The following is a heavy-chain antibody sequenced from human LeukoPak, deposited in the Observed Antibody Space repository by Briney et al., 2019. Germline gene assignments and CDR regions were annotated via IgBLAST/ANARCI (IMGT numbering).Heavy chain of an antibody. D-gene: IGHD2-15*01. CDR2: IWYDGSNK. Sequence: GGSLRLSCAASGFTFSSYGMHWVRQAPGKGLEWVAVIWYDGSNKYYADSVKGRFTISRDNSKSTLFLQMNNLRAEDTAVYYCATGGRSGVAFDSWGQGTRVTVSS. CDR1: GFTFSSYG. J-gene: IGHJ4*02. V-gene: IGHV3-33*01. CDR3: ATGGRSGVAFDS.